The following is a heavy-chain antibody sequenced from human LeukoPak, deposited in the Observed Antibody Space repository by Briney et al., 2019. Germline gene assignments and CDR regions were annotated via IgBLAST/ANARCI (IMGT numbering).Heavy chain of an antibody. Sequence: ASVKVSCKASGYTFLNYWIQWVRQAPGQGLEWRGMIKPSGGDTTYAQKFQGRVTMTRDTSTSTVYMELSSLRSEDTAVYYCARWGDDSSGYYYYWGQGTLVTVSS. CDR1: GYTFLNYW. V-gene: IGHV1-46*01. CDR2: IKPSGGDT. D-gene: IGHD3-22*01. CDR3: ARWGDDSSGYYYY. J-gene: IGHJ4*02.